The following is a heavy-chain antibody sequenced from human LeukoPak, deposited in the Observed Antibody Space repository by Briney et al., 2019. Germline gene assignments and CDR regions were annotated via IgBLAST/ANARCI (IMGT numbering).Heavy chain of an antibody. Sequence: GGSLGLSCAASGFAFGSYAMTWVRQAPGKGLEWVSGIGSGTNGRTYYADSVKGRFSISRDNSKDTLSLQMNSLRADDSAIYYCVQSTAWYRSSWYLMYWGQGILVTVSS. CDR3: VQSTAWYRSSWYLMY. CDR1: GFAFGSYA. V-gene: IGHV3-23*01. J-gene: IGHJ4*02. CDR2: IGSGTNGRT. D-gene: IGHD6-13*01.